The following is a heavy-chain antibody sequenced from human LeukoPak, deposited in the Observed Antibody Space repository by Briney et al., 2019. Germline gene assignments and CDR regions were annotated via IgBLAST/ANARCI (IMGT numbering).Heavy chain of an antibody. CDR3: ARDSRYSSGWYGLDP. D-gene: IGHD6-19*01. CDR2: ISYDGSNK. V-gene: IGHV3-30*03. Sequence: GGSLRLSCAASGFTFSSYGMHWVRQAPGKGLEWVAVISYDGSNKYYADSVKGRFTISRDNSKNTLYLQMNSLRAEDTAVYYCARDSRYSSGWYGLDPWGQGTLVTVSS. J-gene: IGHJ5*02. CDR1: GFTFSSYG.